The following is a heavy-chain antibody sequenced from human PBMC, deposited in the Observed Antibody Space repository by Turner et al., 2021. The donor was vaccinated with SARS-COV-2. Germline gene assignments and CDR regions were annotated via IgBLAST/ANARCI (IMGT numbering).Heavy chain of an antibody. Sequence: EVQLVETAGGLIQPGGSLRLTCAASGFTVSSNYMSWVRQAPGKGLECVSLIYSGGTPYYADSVKGRFTVSRDNSKNTLYLQMNSLRAEETAVYYCARDDPLGGMDVWGQGTTVTVSS. J-gene: IGHJ6*02. V-gene: IGHV3-53*02. CDR2: IYSGGTP. CDR3: ARDDPLGGMDV. CDR1: GFTVSSNY.